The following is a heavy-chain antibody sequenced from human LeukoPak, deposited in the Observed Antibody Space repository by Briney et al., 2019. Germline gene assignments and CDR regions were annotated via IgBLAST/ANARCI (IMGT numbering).Heavy chain of an antibody. CDR2: IDPSDSYT. CDR3: ARSYSGYDYLDY. D-gene: IGHD5-12*01. Sequence: GESLKISCKGSGYSFPSYWITWVRQMPGKGLEWMGRIDPSDSYTNYSPSFQGHVTISADKSISTAYLQWSSLKASDTAMYYCARSYSGYDYLDYWGQGTLVTVSS. J-gene: IGHJ4*02. CDR1: GYSFPSYW. V-gene: IGHV5-10-1*01.